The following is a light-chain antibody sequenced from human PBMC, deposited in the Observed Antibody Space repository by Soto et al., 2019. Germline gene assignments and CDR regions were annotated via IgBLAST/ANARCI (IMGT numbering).Light chain of an antibody. CDR2: DAS. CDR3: QQRSNWPPI. J-gene: IGKJ4*01. V-gene: IGKV3-11*01. CDR1: QSVSSY. Sequence: EIVLTQSPATLSLSPGERATLSCRASQSVSSYLAWYQQKPGQAPRLLIYDASKRATDIPVRFSGSGSGTDFTLTISSLAPEDFAVYYCQQRSNWPPIFGGGTKVEIK.